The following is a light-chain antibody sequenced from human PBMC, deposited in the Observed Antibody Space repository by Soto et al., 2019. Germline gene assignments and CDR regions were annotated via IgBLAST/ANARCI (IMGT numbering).Light chain of an antibody. CDR1: SSDIGAYNF. V-gene: IGLV2-14*03. CDR3: TSWTTSNTMI. Sequence: QSVLTQPASVSGSPGQSITISCTRTSSDIGAYNFVSWYQQHPGKAPKLMLYDVNIRPSGVSNRFSGSKSGNTASLTISGLQAEDEADYYCTSWTTSNTMIFGGGTKVTVL. J-gene: IGLJ2*01. CDR2: DVN.